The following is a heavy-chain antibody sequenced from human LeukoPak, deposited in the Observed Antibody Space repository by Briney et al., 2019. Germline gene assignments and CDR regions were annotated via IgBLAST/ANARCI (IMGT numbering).Heavy chain of an antibody. Sequence: GGSLRLSCAASGFIFSSSWMSWVRQAPGKGLEWVANIKQDGSEKDYVDSVKGRFTISRDNSKNTLYLQMNSLRAEDTAVYYCAKDRVAQTTVTTQEFDYWGQGTLVTVSS. CDR2: IKQDGSEK. CDR1: GFIFSSSW. D-gene: IGHD4-17*01. J-gene: IGHJ4*02. V-gene: IGHV3-7*03. CDR3: AKDRVAQTTVTTQEFDY.